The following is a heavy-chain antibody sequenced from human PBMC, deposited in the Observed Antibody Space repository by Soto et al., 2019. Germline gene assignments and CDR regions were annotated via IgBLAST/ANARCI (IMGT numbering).Heavy chain of an antibody. CDR3: VRSKGGYSYGTPFDY. V-gene: IGHV3-9*01. J-gene: IGHJ4*02. Sequence: EVQLEESGGALVQPGRSLRLSCAASGLTFDDYAMYWVRQVLGKGLEWVSSISWNSGIIGYADSVKARFTTSKDNAENSLYLQINSLRPEDTALYYCVRSKGGYSYGTPFDYWGQGTLVTVSS. CDR2: ISWNSGII. CDR1: GLTFDDYA. D-gene: IGHD5-18*01.